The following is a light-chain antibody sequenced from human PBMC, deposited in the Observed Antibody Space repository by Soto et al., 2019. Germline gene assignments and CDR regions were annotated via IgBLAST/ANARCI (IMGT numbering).Light chain of an antibody. Sequence: EIVLTQSPGTLSLSPGERATLSCRASESVSSIYVAWYQQKPGQAPRLLIYGASTRATDIPARFSGSASGTEFTLTISSLQSEDFAIYYCQQYNNWPITFGQGTRLEIK. CDR3: QQYNNWPIT. CDR2: GAS. CDR1: ESVSSI. V-gene: IGKV3-15*01. J-gene: IGKJ5*01.